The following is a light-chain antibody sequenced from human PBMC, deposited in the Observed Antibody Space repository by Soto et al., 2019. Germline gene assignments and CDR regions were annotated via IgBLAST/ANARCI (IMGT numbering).Light chain of an antibody. CDR3: QQYNNWPPDRT. V-gene: IGKV3-15*01. CDR2: GAS. CDR1: QSVGSN. Sequence: EIVMTQSPATLSVSPGDRAALSCRASQSVGSNLAWYQQKPGQAPRLLIYGASTRATGIPARFSGSGSGTEFTLPIGSLHSEDFAIYFCQQYNNWPPDRTFGQGTKVEIK. J-gene: IGKJ1*01.